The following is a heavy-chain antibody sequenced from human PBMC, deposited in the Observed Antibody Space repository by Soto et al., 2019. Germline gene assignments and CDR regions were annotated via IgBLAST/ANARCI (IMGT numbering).Heavy chain of an antibody. D-gene: IGHD4-17*01. CDR2: INHSGST. V-gene: IGHV4-39*07. CDR1: GGSISSGGYY. Sequence: SETLSLTCTVSGGSISSGGYYWSWIRQPPGKGLEWIGEINHSGSTNYNPSLKSRVTISVDTSKNQFSLKLSSVTAADTAVYYCARAYGSNVFDFWGQGTLVTVSS. CDR3: ARAYGSNVFDF. J-gene: IGHJ4*02.